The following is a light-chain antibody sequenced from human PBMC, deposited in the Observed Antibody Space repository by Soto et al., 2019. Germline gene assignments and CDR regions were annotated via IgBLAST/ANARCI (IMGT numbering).Light chain of an antibody. CDR3: QQYYSTPLT. CDR1: QSVLYSSNNKNY. CDR2: WAS. J-gene: IGKJ4*01. Sequence: DIVMTQSPDSLAVSLGERATINCKSSQSVLYSSNNKNYLAWYQQKPGQPPKLLIYWASTRGSGVPDRFSGSGSGTDLTLTISSLQAEDVAVYYCQQYYSTPLTFGGGTKVEIK. V-gene: IGKV4-1*01.